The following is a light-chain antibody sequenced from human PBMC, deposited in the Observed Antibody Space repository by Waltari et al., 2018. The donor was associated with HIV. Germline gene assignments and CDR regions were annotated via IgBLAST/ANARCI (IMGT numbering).Light chain of an antibody. J-gene: IGLJ2*01. CDR1: NSNIGNNF. CDR3: GTCDASGGGI. Sequence: QSLLTQPPSVSAAPGQRVSISCSGNNSNIGNNFVSWYQQLPGTAPKLLIYDNNKRPSGIPDRFSGSKSGTSATLGISGLQTGDEADYYCGTCDASGGGIFGGGTKLTFL. V-gene: IGLV1-51*01. CDR2: DNN.